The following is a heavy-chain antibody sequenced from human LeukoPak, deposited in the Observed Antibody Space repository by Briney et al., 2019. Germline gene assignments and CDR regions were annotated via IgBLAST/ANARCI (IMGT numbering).Heavy chain of an antibody. Sequence: SEALSLTCTVSGGSISSSSYYWGWIRQPPGKGLEWIGSIYYSGSTYYNPSLKSRVTISVDTSKNQFSLKLSSVTAADAAVYYCVRGRRGDYYYYMDVWGKGTTVTVSS. CDR2: IYYSGST. CDR3: VRGRRGDYYYYMDV. J-gene: IGHJ6*03. CDR1: GGSISSSSYY. V-gene: IGHV4-39*07.